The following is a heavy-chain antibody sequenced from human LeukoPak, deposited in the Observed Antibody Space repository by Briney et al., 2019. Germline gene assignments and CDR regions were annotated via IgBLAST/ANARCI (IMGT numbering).Heavy chain of an antibody. V-gene: IGHV3-7*01. CDR1: GFTFNSYW. CDR3: ARGYCTGGSCFDH. J-gene: IGHJ4*02. CDR2: IKEDGSEK. Sequence: GGSLRLSCAASGFTFNSYWMSWVRQAPGKGLEWVANIKEDGSEKYYVDSVKGRFTFSRDNTKNSLYLQMNSLRAEDTAVYYCARGYCTGGSCFDHWGQGTLVIVSS. D-gene: IGHD2-15*01.